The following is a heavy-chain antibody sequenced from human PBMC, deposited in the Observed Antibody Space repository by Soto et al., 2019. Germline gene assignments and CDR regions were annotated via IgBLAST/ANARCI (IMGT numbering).Heavy chain of an antibody. D-gene: IGHD3-10*01. V-gene: IGHV3-7*03. CDR3: ARARTSLWLGELPYQFDH. Sequence: GGSLRLSCAASGFTFSSYWMSWVRQAPGKGLEWVANIKQDGSEKYYVDSVKGRFTISRDNAKNSLYLQMNSLRAEDTAVYYSARARTSLWLGELPYQFDHWGQGTLVTVSS. CDR2: IKQDGSEK. J-gene: IGHJ4*02. CDR1: GFTFSSYW.